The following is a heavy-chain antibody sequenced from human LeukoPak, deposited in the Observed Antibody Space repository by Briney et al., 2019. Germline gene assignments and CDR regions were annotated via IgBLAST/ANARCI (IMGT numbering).Heavy chain of an antibody. J-gene: IGHJ5*02. D-gene: IGHD3-10*01. V-gene: IGHV3-23*01. CDR1: GFXFSSYA. Sequence: GGSLRLSCAASGFXFSSYAISWVRQAPGKGLEWVSAISGSGASTYYADSVKGRFTISRDNSKNTLYLQMSNPRAEDTAVYYCAKDPRKGSGSSNWFDPWGQGTMVTVSS. CDR3: AKDPRKGSGSSNWFDP. CDR2: ISGSGAST.